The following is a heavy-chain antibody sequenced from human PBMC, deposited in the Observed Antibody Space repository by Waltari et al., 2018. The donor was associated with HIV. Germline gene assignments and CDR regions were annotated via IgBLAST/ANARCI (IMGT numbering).Heavy chain of an antibody. CDR2: IRSRADGGTT. D-gene: IGHD3-16*01. CDR1: ALTFRSEW. V-gene: IGHV3-15*01. J-gene: IGHJ4*02. Sequence: QRVEAGGDLVRTRGCLRPSCSASALTFRSEWMNSVRQVQGKGLAWVAHIRSRADGGTTDYAAVVKGRFTVSRDDSTSTMYLQMNSLKTGDTGLYYCATEETYAWGTYFDYWGQGTLVTVSS. CDR3: ATEETYAWGTYFDY.